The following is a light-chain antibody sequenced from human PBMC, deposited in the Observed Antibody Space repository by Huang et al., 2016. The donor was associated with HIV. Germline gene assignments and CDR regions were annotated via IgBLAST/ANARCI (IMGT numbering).Light chain of an antibody. J-gene: IGKJ4*01. CDR1: QSVRYN. CDR2: GAS. CDR3: QQYSRWPPA. V-gene: IGKV3-15*01. Sequence: EIVMTQSPPTLSVSPGERAALSCRASQSVRYNLAWYQQKPGQAPRVLIYGASTRATGIPARFSGSGSETEFTLTIRSLQSEDVAVYYCQQYSRWPPAFGGGTKVEIK.